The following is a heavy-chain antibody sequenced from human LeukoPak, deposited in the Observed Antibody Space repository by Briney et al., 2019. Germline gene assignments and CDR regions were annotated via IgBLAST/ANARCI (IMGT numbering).Heavy chain of an antibody. CDR3: ARDLEYYCSGGSCYPRFDY. CDR1: GYTFTSYG. J-gene: IGHJ4*02. D-gene: IGHD2-15*01. V-gene: IGHV1-18*01. Sequence: ASVKVSCKASGYTFTSYGISWVRQAPGQGLEWMGWISAYNGNTNYAQKLQGRVTMTTDTSTSAAYMELRSLRSDDTAVYYCARDLEYYCSGGSCYPRFDYWGQGTLVTVSS. CDR2: ISAYNGNT.